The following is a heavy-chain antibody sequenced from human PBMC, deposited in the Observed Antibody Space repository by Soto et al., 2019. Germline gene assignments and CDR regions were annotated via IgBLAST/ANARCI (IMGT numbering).Heavy chain of an antibody. D-gene: IGHD3-3*01. CDR1: GFTFSSYD. CDR2: IGTAGDT. CDR3: ARGGASYDFWSGYYHYGMDV. J-gene: IGHJ6*02. Sequence: GGSLRLSCAASGFTFSSYDMHWVRQATGKGLEWVSAIGTAGDTYYPGSVKGRFTISRENAKNSLYLQMNSLRAEDTAVYYCARGGASYDFWSGYYHYGMDVWGQGTTVTVSS. V-gene: IGHV3-13*01.